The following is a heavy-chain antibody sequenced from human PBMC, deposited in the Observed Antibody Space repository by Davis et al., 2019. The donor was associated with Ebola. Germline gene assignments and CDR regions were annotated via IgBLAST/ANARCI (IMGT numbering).Heavy chain of an antibody. CDR1: GDSISSNTYY. D-gene: IGHD2-2*01. CDR2: IFSGGTT. Sequence: SETLSLTCTVSGDSISSNTYYWGWIRQPPGKGLEWIGTIFSGGTTYYNPSLKSRVTISLDTSKNQFSLKLTSVTAADTAVYYCARDCSSTTCRSQNYYYNGMDVWGQGTTVTVSS. V-gene: IGHV4-39*02. J-gene: IGHJ6*02. CDR3: ARDCSSTTCRSQNYYYNGMDV.